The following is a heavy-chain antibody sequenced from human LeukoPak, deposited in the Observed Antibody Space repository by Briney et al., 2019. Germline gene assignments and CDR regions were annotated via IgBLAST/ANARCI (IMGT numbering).Heavy chain of an antibody. CDR1: GFTFSRHN. V-gene: IGHV3-48*01. D-gene: IGHD5-18*01. Sequence: GGSLRLSCAASGFTFSRHNMNWVRQAPGKGLEWVSYISSSGSTIYNADSVKGRFTISRDNAKNLLYLQMNSLRAEDTALYYCARDRYGYEGPFDYWGQGTLVTVSS. CDR3: ARDRYGYEGPFDY. J-gene: IGHJ4*02. CDR2: ISSSGSTI.